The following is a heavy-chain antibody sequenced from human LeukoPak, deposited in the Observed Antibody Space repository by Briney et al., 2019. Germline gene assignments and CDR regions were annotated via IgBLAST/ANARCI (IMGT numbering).Heavy chain of an antibody. CDR1: GFTFTDFY. V-gene: IGHV3-11*01. CDR2: ISASGSVI. CDR3: ARDYDS. Sequence: GGALRLSCAASGFTFTDFYMSWVRQALGKGLGWVSYISASGSVIYYADSVKGPCTISRDNAKNSLYLQLNSLRAEVTAFYYCARDYDSWGQGTLVAVSS. J-gene: IGHJ4*02.